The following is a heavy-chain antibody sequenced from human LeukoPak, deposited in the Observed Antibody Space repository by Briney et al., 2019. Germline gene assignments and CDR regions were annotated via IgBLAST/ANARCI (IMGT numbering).Heavy chain of an antibody. J-gene: IGHJ6*02. CDR2: ISWNSGSI. CDR1: GFTFDDYA. V-gene: IGHV3-9*03. D-gene: IGHD2-15*01. CDR3: ASVAGGAPAYYYGMDV. Sequence: GGSLRLSCAASGFTFDDYAMHWVRQAPGKGLEWVSGISWNSGSIGYADPVKGRFTISRDNAKDSLYLQMNSLRAEDMALYYCASVAGGAPAYYYGMDVWGQGTTVTVSS.